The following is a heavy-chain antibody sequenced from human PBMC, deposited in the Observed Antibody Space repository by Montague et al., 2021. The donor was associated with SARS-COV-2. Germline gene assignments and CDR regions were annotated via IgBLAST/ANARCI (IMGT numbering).Heavy chain of an antibody. CDR3: AKGLGARDLYYLDS. D-gene: IGHD3/OR15-3a*01. CDR1: GFTFSSYA. Sequence: SLRLSCAASGFTFSSYAMSWVRQTPGKGLEWDALIYNGGSSRYYADSVKGRFTISRDNSKNTLFLQMNSLRADDTAVYYCAKGLGARDLYYLDSWGQGTLVTVSS. V-gene: IGHV3-23*03. J-gene: IGHJ4*02. CDR2: IYNGGSSR.